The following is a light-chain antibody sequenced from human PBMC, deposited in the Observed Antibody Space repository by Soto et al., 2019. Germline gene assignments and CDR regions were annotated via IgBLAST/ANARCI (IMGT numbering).Light chain of an antibody. Sequence: QSALTQPPSASGSPGQSVTISCTGTSSDVGGYNYVSWYQQYPGRAPKLMIYDVTKRPSGVPDRFSGSKSGNTASLTVSGLQAEDEADYYCGSYAASNNFYFVFGGGTKLTVL. CDR1: SSDVGGYNY. V-gene: IGLV2-8*01. CDR3: GSYAASNNFYFV. J-gene: IGLJ3*02. CDR2: DVT.